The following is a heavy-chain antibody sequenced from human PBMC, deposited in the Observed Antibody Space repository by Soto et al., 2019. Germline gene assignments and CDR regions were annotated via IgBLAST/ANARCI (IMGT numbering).Heavy chain of an antibody. Sequence: EVQLVQSGAEVRKTGDSLKISCKVSGYTFVAYWIGWVRQMPGKGLEWMGIIYPGDSDTRYSPSFQGQVTISADKSISTAYLQWSSRKASDTAMYYCVRLTGDFDYWGQGTLVTVSS. D-gene: IGHD1-20*01. V-gene: IGHV5-51*03. CDR3: VRLTGDFDY. CDR2: IYPGDSDT. CDR1: GYTFVAYW. J-gene: IGHJ4*02.